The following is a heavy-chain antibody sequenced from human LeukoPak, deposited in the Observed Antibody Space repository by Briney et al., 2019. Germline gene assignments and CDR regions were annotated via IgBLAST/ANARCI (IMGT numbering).Heavy chain of an antibody. Sequence: GESLKISCKGSGYSFTSYWIGWVRQMPGKGLEWMGIIYPGDSDTRYSPSSQGQVTISADKSISTAYLQWSSLKASDTAMYYCARRVWGDHSPYYFDYWGQGTLVTVSS. CDR1: GYSFTSYW. D-gene: IGHD2-21*02. CDR3: ARRVWGDHSPYYFDY. V-gene: IGHV5-51*01. J-gene: IGHJ4*02. CDR2: IYPGDSDT.